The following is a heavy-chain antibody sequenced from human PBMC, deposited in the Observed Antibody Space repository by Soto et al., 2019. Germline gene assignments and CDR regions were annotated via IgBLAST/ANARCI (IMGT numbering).Heavy chain of an antibody. CDR1: GYTFTSYA. D-gene: IGHD4-17*01. Sequence: GASAKVSCKASGYTFTSYAMHWVRQATGQRLEWMGWINAGNGNTKYSQKFQGRVTITRDTSASTAYMELSSLRSEDTAVYYCASGYGDYEYYYYYYMDVWGKGTTVTVSS. CDR2: INAGNGNT. V-gene: IGHV1-3*01. CDR3: ASGYGDYEYYYYYYMDV. J-gene: IGHJ6*03.